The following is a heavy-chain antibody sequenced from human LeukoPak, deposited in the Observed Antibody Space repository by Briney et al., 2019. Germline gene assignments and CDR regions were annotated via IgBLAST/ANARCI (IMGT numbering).Heavy chain of an antibody. CDR3: ASRHRIAVAGLQPFDS. CDR2: INHSGST. D-gene: IGHD6-19*01. V-gene: IGHV4-34*01. J-gene: IGHJ4*02. Sequence: SETLSLTCAVYGGSFSGYYCSWIRQPPGKGLEWIGEINHSGSTNYNPSLKSRVTISVDTSKNQFSLKLNSVTAADTAVYYCASRHRIAVAGLQPFDSWGQGTMVTVSS. CDR1: GGSFSGYY.